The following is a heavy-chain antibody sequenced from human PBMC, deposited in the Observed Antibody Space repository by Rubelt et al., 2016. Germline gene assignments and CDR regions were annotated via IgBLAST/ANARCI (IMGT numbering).Heavy chain of an antibody. D-gene: IGHD6-13*01. CDR3: ARLGRAAAGGDGRDDAFDI. V-gene: IGHV1-24*01. CDR2: FDPEDGET. Sequence: VRQAPGKGLEWMGGFDPEDGETIYAQKFQGRVTMTEDTSTDTAYMELSSLRSEDTAVYYCARLGRAAAGGDGRDDAFDIWGQGTMVTVSS. J-gene: IGHJ3*02.